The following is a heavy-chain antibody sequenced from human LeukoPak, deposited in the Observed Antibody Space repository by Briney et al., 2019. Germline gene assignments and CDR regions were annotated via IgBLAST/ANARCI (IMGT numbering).Heavy chain of an antibody. J-gene: IGHJ4*02. D-gene: IGHD2-21*02. CDR3: AKAGYCGGDCYYFDY. CDR2: ISGSGGST. Sequence: GGSLRLSCAASGFTFSSYAMSWVRQAPGEGLEWVSAISGSGGSTYYADSVKGRFTISRDNSKNTLYLQMNSLRAEDTAVYYCAKAGYCGGDCYYFDYWGQGTLVTVSS. CDR1: GFTFSSYA. V-gene: IGHV3-23*01.